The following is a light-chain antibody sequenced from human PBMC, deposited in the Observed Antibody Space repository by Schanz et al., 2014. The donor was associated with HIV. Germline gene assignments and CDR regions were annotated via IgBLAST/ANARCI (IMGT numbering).Light chain of an antibody. V-gene: IGKV3-20*01. J-gene: IGKJ3*01. CDR2: GAS. Sequence: EIVLTQSPGTLSLSPGERATLSCRASQSVSTYLAWYQQKPGQSPRLLIYGASTRAAGIPDRFSGTGSGTDFTLTISSLEPEDFAVYYCQQYGSSFGPGTKVEIK. CDR1: QSVSTY. CDR3: QQYGSS.